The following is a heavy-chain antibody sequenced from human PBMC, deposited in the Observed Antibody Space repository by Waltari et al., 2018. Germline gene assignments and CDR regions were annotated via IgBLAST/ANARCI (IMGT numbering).Heavy chain of an antibody. CDR2: FDPEDGET. D-gene: IGHD5-12*01. Sequence: QVQLVQSGAEVKKPGASVKVSCKVSGYTLNDVSINGVRQAPGKGLEWMGGFDPEDGETIYAQKFQGRVTMTEDTSTDTAYMELSSLRSEDTAVYYCATLVAGPLGFDPWGQGTLVTVSS. J-gene: IGHJ5*02. CDR3: ATLVAGPLGFDP. CDR1: GYTLNDVS. V-gene: IGHV1-24*01.